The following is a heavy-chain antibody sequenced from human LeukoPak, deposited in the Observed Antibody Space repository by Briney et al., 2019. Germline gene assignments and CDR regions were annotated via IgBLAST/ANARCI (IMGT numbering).Heavy chain of an antibody. V-gene: IGHV4-34*01. CDR3: ARGRRITMIVVVITHNWFDP. J-gene: IGHJ5*02. CDR1: GGSFSGYY. Sequence: SETLSLTCAVYGGSFSGYYWSWIRQPPGKGLEWIGEINHSGSTNYNPSLKSRVTISVDTSKNQLSLKLSSVTAADTAVYYCARGRRITMIVVVITHNWFDPWGQGTLVTVSS. D-gene: IGHD3-22*01. CDR2: INHSGST.